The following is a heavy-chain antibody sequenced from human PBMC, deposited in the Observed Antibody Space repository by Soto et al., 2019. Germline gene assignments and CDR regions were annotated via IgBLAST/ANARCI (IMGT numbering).Heavy chain of an antibody. CDR1: GYTFTIYT. CDR2: IIPIFTQT. V-gene: IGHV1-69*08. J-gene: IGHJ6*02. Sequence: QVQLVQSGAEVKKPGSSVKVSCKSSGYTFTIYTVTWVRQAPGQGLEWMGRIIPIFTQTNYAQKFQDRVTITADKSTSTAYMELSGPRYEDTAVYYCARGGVGAAGGMDVWGQGTTVTVSS. CDR3: ARGGVGAAGGMDV. D-gene: IGHD1-26*01.